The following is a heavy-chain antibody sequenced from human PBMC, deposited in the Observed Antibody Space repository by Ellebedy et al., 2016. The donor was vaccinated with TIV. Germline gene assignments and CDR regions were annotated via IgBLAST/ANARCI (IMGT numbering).Heavy chain of an antibody. J-gene: IGHJ4*02. CDR1: GFTFSNYG. CDR2: VSYDGSNK. CDR3: ARRGYCSGGSCASVPFDY. V-gene: IGHV3-30*03. Sequence: GESLKISCAASGFTFSNYGMHWVRQAPGKGLEWVAVVSYDGSNKYYADSVKGRFTISRDNSKNTLYLQMNSLRAEDMAVYYCARRGYCSGGSCASVPFDYWGQGTLVTVFS. D-gene: IGHD2-15*01.